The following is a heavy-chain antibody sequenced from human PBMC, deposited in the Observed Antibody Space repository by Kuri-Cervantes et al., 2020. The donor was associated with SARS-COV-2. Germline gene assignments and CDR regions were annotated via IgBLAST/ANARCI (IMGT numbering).Heavy chain of an antibody. Sequence: ASVKVSCKASGYTFTSYYMHWVRQAPGQGLEWMGIINPSGGSTSYAQKLQGRVTMTTDTSTSTAYMELRSLRSDDTAVYYCARVGIVVVVAAIPDWFDPWGQGTLVTVSS. V-gene: IGHV1-46*01. J-gene: IGHJ5*02. CDR1: GYTFTSYY. CDR3: ARVGIVVVVAAIPDWFDP. CDR2: INPSGGST. D-gene: IGHD2-15*01.